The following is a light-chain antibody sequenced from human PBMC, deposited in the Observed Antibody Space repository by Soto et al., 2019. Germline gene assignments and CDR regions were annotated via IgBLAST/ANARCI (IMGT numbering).Light chain of an antibody. CDR3: QQFGSAPEGT. J-gene: IGKJ1*01. CDR2: GGS. V-gene: IGKV3-20*01. Sequence: EIVLTQSPGTLSLSPGERATVSCRASQTVRGIYLAWYQQKPGQAPRLLIYGGSSRATGIPDRFSGSGSGKDCTLTISRLEPEDLAVYYCQQFGSAPEGTFGQGTKVEI. CDR1: QTVRGIY.